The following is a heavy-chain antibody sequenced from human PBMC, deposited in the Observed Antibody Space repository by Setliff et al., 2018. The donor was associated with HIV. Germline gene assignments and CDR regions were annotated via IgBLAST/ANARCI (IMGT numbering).Heavy chain of an antibody. CDR1: SYSISSGYY. V-gene: IGHV4-38-2*01. J-gene: IGHJ4*02. D-gene: IGHD6-13*01. CDR2: IYYSGST. CDR3: ARGRGSSSSWPIDY. Sequence: SETLSLTCAVSSYSISSGYYWGWIRQPPGKGLEWIGNIYYSGSTYHSPSLESRVTISIDTSKNQFSLKLSSVTAADTAVYFCARGRGSSSSWPIDYWGQGTLVTVSS.